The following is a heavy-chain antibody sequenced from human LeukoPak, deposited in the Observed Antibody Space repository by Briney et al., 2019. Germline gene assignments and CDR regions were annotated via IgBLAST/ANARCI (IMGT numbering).Heavy chain of an antibody. Sequence: SETLSLTCAVYGGSFSGYYWSWIRQPPGKGLEWIREINHSGSTNYNPSLKSRVTISVDTSKNQFSLKLSSVTAADTAVYYCASSGTGEGTGLFGSTSADYWGQGTLVTVSS. D-gene: IGHD3-10*01. CDR1: GGSFSGYY. CDR2: INHSGST. CDR3: ASSGTGEGTGLFGSTSADY. J-gene: IGHJ4*02. V-gene: IGHV4-34*01.